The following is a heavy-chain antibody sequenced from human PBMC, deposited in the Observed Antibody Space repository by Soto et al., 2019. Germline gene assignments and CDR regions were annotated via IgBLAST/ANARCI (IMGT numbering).Heavy chain of an antibody. CDR3: AKDFPNSYSSGYYPAEKVAVITEAY. CDR1: GFTFSSYW. CDR2: LSGAGDNA. J-gene: IGHJ4*02. Sequence: GGSLRLSCAASGFTFSSYWMSWVRQAPGKGLEWVAGLSGAGDNAYYADSVRGRFLISRDTSKNTLYLQMNSLRVEDTAVYYCAKDFPNSYSSGYYPAEKVAVITEAYWGQGTLVTVSS. V-gene: IGHV3-23*01. D-gene: IGHD6-19*01.